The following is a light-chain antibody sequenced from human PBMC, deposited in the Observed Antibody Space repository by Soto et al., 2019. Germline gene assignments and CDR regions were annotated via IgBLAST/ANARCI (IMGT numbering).Light chain of an antibody. Sequence: QSALTQPPSASGSPGQSVTISCTGTSSDVGNYNYVSWYQQHPGKAPKFMIYEVSKLPSGIPDRFSGSKSGNTASLTVSGLQSEDEADYYFSSYAGRNKGVFGGGTKLTVL. CDR2: EVS. J-gene: IGLJ3*02. CDR1: SSDVGNYNY. CDR3: SSYAGRNKGV. V-gene: IGLV2-8*01.